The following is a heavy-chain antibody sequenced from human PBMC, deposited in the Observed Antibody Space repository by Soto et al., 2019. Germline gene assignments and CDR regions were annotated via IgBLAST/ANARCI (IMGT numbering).Heavy chain of an antibody. CDR1: GGSITSSSYY. D-gene: IGHD3-22*01. J-gene: IGHJ4*02. V-gene: IGHV4-39*01. Sequence: KPSETLSLTCTVSGGSITSSSYYWGWIRQPPGKGLEWIGSIYYSGSTYYNPSLKSRVSMSVDTSKNQFSLKLSSVTAADTAVCHCARQGAYFHESSGYEFDYWGQGTLVTVSS. CDR2: IYYSGST. CDR3: ARQGAYFHESSGYEFDY.